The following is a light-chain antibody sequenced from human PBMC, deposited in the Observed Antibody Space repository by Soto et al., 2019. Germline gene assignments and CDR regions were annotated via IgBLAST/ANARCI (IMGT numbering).Light chain of an antibody. CDR3: LQYAYPPLN. CDR1: RTVGNNY. Sequence: EIVLTQSPGTLSLSPGERATLSCRASRTVGNNYLAWYQQRPGQAPNLLIYDASSRATGIPDRFSGSGSGTDFTLTITRLEPEDSAMYYSLQYAYPPLNFGGGTKVEIK. V-gene: IGKV3-20*01. J-gene: IGKJ4*01. CDR2: DAS.